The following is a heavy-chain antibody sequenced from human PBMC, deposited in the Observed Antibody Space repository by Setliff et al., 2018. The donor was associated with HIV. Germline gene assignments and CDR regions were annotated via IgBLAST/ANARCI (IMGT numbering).Heavy chain of an antibody. Sequence: GGSLRLSCAASGFTFSDHYMDWVRQAPGKGLEWVGRTRNKVNSYTTEYAASVKGRFTISRDDSKNSLYLQMNSLRADDTAVYYCTTYSGYTDGPIEKYFDYWGRGTPVTVSS. D-gene: IGHD5-12*01. V-gene: IGHV3-72*01. CDR1: GFTFSDHY. CDR2: TRNKVNSYTT. CDR3: TTYSGYTDGPIEKYFDY. J-gene: IGHJ4*02.